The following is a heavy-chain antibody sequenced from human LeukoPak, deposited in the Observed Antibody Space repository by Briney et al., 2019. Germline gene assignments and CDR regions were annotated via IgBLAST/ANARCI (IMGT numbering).Heavy chain of an antibody. Sequence: GGSLRLSCAASGFTFSRYWMSWVRQAPGKGLEWVGRIKSKSDSGTTDYAAPVKGRFTISRDDSKNTLYLQMNSLKTEDTAVYYCTTVGVATNTYYYYYYMDVWGKGTTVTISS. CDR2: IKSKSDSGTT. V-gene: IGHV3-15*01. J-gene: IGHJ6*03. CDR3: TTVGVATNTYYYYYYMDV. CDR1: GFTFSRYW. D-gene: IGHD5-12*01.